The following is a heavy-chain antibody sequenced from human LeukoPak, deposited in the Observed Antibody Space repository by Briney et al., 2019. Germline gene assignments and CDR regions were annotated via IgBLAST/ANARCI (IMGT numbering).Heavy chain of an antibody. Sequence: GVSLRLSCAASGFTFTNYEMNWVRQAPGKGLEWVSYINSRGDTTHYADSVKGRFTISRDNDKNSQSLQMNSLRAEDTAVYYCGRGSVAATGPDFWGQGTLVTVSS. V-gene: IGHV3-48*03. CDR3: GRGSVAATGPDF. D-gene: IGHD6-13*01. CDR1: GFTFTNYE. J-gene: IGHJ4*02. CDR2: INSRGDTT.